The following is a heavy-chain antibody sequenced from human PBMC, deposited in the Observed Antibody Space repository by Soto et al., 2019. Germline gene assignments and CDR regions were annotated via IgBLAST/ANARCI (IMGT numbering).Heavy chain of an antibody. Sequence: ASVKVCCKASGDTFTKNYIHWVRQAPGQGLEWMGSISPSGDTTFYAPRFQGRVTLTRDTSTSTVYMDLSSLTSEDTAMYYCARVRDLDYWGQGTLVTVSS. J-gene: IGHJ4*01. V-gene: IGHV1-46*01. CDR3: ARVRDLDY. CDR1: GDTFTKNY. CDR2: ISPSGDTT.